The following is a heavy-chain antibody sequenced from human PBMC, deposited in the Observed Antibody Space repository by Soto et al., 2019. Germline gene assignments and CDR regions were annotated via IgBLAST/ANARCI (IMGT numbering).Heavy chain of an antibody. V-gene: IGHV3-53*01. CDR2: LYSGGRI. J-gene: IGHJ6*02. CDR3: ARSDRDYAYALNV. Sequence: EAQLVESGGGLIQPGGSLRLSCAASGFTVSDNYITWVRQAPGKGLVWVSLLYSGGRIYYADSVKGRFTISRDTSKTTLYLQMNSLRTEETAVYYCARSDRDYAYALNVWGQGTTVTVSS. D-gene: IGHD3-16*01. CDR1: GFTVSDNY.